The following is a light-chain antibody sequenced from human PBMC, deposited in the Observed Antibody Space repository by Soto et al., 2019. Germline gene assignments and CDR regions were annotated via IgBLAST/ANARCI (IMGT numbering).Light chain of an antibody. CDR1: QSVSSN. CDR2: GAS. CDR3: QQYNNWPPYT. V-gene: IGKV3-15*01. J-gene: IGKJ2*01. Sequence: EIVMTQSPATLSVSPGERATLSCRASQSVSSNLAWYQRKPGQAPRLVIYGASTRATGFPARFSGSGSGTEFTLTISSLQPEDFAVYYCQQYNNWPPYTFGQGTKLEIK.